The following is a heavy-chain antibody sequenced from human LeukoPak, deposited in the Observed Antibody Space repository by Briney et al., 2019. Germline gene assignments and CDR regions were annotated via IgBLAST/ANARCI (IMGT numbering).Heavy chain of an antibody. CDR2: IHDSGTT. CDR1: GGSISGSY. J-gene: IGHJ5*02. V-gene: IGHV4-59*01. D-gene: IGHD5-12*01. CDR3: AVEHDGATYSNL. Sequence: PSVTLSLNCTVSGGSISGSYWNWIRQPPGKGLEWIGCIHDSGTTNYNPSLKSRVTISLHTSKNQFSLRLTSVTAADTAVYHCAVEHDGATYSNLWGQGTLVAVSS.